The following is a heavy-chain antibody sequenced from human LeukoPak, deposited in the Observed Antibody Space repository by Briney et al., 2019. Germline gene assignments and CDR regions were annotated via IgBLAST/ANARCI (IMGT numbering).Heavy chain of an antibody. Sequence: ASVKVSCKASGGTFSSYAISWVRQAPGQGLEWMGWISAHNGNTHYAQKFQGRVTMTTDTSTSTAYMDLRSLRSDDTAVYYCARDEGAYSDYVWGSYRPPGKYKGMDVWGQGTTVTVSS. V-gene: IGHV1-18*01. J-gene: IGHJ6*02. D-gene: IGHD3-16*02. CDR1: GGTFSSYA. CDR2: ISAHNGNT. CDR3: ARDEGAYSDYVWGSYRPPGKYKGMDV.